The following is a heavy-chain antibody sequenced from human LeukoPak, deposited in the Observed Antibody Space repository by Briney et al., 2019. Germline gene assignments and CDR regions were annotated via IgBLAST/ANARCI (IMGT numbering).Heavy chain of an antibody. Sequence: PGGSLRLSCAASGFTFSSYGMHWVRQAPGKGLEWVAFIRYDGSNKYYADSVKGRFTISRDNSKNTLYLQMNSLRAEDTAVYYCAKDPSKVVSGGYYYYYYMDVWGKGTTVTVFS. D-gene: IGHD4-23*01. CDR2: IRYDGSNK. CDR3: AKDPSKVVSGGYYYYYYMDV. CDR1: GFTFSSYG. J-gene: IGHJ6*03. V-gene: IGHV3-30*02.